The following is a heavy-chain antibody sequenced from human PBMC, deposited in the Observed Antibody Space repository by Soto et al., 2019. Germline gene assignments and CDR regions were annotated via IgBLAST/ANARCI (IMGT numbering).Heavy chain of an antibody. CDR3: AKDSAKLYSSSAGAFDI. CDR1: GFTFSSYA. Sequence: EVQLLESGGGLVQPGGSPRLSCAASGFTFSSYAMSWVRQAPGKGLEWVSAISGSGGSTYYADSVKGRFTISRDNSKNTLYLQMNSLRAEDTAVYYCAKDSAKLYSSSAGAFDIWGKGTMVTVSS. D-gene: IGHD6-6*01. CDR2: ISGSGGST. J-gene: IGHJ3*02. V-gene: IGHV3-23*01.